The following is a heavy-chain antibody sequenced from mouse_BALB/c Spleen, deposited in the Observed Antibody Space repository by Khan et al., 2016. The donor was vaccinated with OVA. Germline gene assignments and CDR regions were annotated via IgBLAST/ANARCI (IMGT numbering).Heavy chain of an antibody. CDR1: GYTFTSYY. CDR3: TRSGYGAFAY. V-gene: IGHV1S81*02. Sequence: VQLQESGAELVKPGASVRLSCKASGYTFTSYYLYWVKQRPGHGLEWIGDINPSNGGTNFNENFKTKATLTVDKSSSTAYMQLNSLTSEDSAVEYCTRSGYGAFAYWGQGTLVTVSA. D-gene: IGHD1-1*02. CDR2: INPSNGGT. J-gene: IGHJ3*01.